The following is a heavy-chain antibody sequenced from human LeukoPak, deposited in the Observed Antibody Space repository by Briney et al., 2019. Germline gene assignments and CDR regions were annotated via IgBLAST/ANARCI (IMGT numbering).Heavy chain of an antibody. J-gene: IGHJ4*02. V-gene: IGHV3-11*01. CDR3: ARLQQWLQTFDY. CDR1: GFTFSDYY. CDR2: ISSSGSTI. D-gene: IGHD6-19*01. Sequence: AGGSLRLSCAASGFTFSDYYMSRIRQAPGKGLEWVSYISSSGSTIYYADSVKGRFTISRDNAKNSLYPQMNSLRAEDTAVYYCARLQQWLQTFDYWGQGTLVTVSS.